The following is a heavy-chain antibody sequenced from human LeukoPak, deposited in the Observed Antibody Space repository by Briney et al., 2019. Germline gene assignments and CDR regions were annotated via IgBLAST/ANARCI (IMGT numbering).Heavy chain of an antibody. V-gene: IGHV3-23*01. D-gene: IGHD2-21*01. CDR2: ISDSGNT. Sequence: GGSLRLSCAASGFTLSSYAMSWVRHAPGKGLGWVSAISDSGNTYHADSVRGRFTISRDNSKNTLYLQMNSLRAEDAAVYFCAKAPVTSCRGAYCYPFDSWGQGTLVTVSS. CDR1: GFTLSSYA. J-gene: IGHJ4*02. CDR3: AKAPVTSCRGAYCYPFDS.